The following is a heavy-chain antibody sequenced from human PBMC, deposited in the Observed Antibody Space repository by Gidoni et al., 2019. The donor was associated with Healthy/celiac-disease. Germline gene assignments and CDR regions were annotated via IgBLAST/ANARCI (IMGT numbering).Heavy chain of an antibody. Sequence: QVQLVESGGGVVQPGRSLRLSCAASGFTFSSYGMHWVRQAPGKGLEWVAVIWYDGSNKYYADSVKGRFTISRDNSKNTLYLQMNSLRAEDTAVYYCARGRIAARPEGNYYYYGMDVWGQGTTVTVSS. CDR3: ARGRIAARPEGNYYYYGMDV. V-gene: IGHV3-33*01. CDR1: GFTFSSYG. D-gene: IGHD6-6*01. CDR2: IWYDGSNK. J-gene: IGHJ6*02.